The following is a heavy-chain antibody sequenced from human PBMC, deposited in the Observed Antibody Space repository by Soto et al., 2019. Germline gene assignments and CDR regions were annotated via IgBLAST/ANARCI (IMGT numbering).Heavy chain of an antibody. Sequence: PGGSLRLSCAASGFAFSSYGMHWVRQAPGKGLEWVSGICQNRSNIGYVDSVKGRFTISRDNAKNFLYLQMNSLRAEDTALYYCAKDIRDDILTGNFDYWGQGTLVTVSS. J-gene: IGHJ4*02. CDR1: GFAFSSYG. V-gene: IGHV3-9*01. CDR2: ICQNRSNI. D-gene: IGHD3-9*01. CDR3: AKDIRDDILTGNFDY.